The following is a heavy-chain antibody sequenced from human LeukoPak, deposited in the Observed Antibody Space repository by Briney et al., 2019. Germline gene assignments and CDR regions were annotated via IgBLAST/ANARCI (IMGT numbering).Heavy chain of an antibody. CDR2: IWYGGSNK. J-gene: IGHJ4*02. Sequence: GGSLRLSCAASGFTFSSYGMHWVRQAPGKGLEWVAVIWYGGSNKYYADSVKGRFTISRDNSKNTLYLQMNSLRAEDTAVYYCAKDAYYDFWSGYLYYFDYWGQGTLVTVSS. CDR3: AKDAYYDFWSGYLYYFDY. CDR1: GFTFSSYG. D-gene: IGHD3-3*01. V-gene: IGHV3-30*02.